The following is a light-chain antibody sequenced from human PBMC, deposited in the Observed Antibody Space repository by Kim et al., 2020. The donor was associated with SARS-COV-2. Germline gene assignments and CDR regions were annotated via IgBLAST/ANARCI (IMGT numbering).Light chain of an antibody. Sequence: PGQRVTISCSGGSSNIGAGSDVHWYQHLPGSTPKLLIYGNNNRPSGVPDRFSGSKSGTSASLAITGLQAEDEADYYCRSYDNSLTVFGGGTQLTVL. J-gene: IGLJ2*01. V-gene: IGLV1-40*01. CDR1: SSNIGAGSD. CDR2: GNN. CDR3: RSYDNSLTV.